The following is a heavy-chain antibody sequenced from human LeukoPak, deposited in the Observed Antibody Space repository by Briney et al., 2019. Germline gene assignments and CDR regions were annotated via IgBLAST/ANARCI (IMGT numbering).Heavy chain of an antibody. CDR1: GYTFTSYW. CDR2: ICPGDSDT. V-gene: IGHV5-51*01. CDR3: ARQLSSSPGEDYFDY. Sequence: GESLRISCKGSGYTFTSYWIGWVRQMPGKGLEWMGTICPGDSDTRYSPSFQGQVTISADKSSSSAYLQWSNLKASDTAMYYCARQLSSSPGEDYFDYWGQGTLVTVSS. D-gene: IGHD2-2*01. J-gene: IGHJ4*02.